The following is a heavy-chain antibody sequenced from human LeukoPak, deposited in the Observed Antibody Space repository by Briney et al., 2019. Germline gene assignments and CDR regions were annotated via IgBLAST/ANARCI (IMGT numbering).Heavy chain of an antibody. D-gene: IGHD2-2*01. V-gene: IGHV4-61*02. CDR2: IYTSGST. CDR3: ARYHCSTTSCINYFDY. J-gene: IGHJ4*02. Sequence: NPSETLSLTCTVSGGSISSGSYYWSWIRQPPGKGLEWIGRIYTSGSTNYNPSLKSRVTISVDTSKNQFSLTLTSVTAADTAVYYCARYHCSTTSCINYFDYWGQGTLVTVSS. CDR1: GGSISSGSYY.